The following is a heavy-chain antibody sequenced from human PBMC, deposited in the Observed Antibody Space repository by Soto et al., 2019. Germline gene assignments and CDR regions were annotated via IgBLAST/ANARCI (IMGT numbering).Heavy chain of an antibody. J-gene: IGHJ4*02. V-gene: IGHV4-59*01. CDR2: IYYSGST. Sequence: LSLTCTVSGGSISSYYWSWIRQPPGKGLEWIGYIYYSGSTNYNPSLKSRVTISVDTSKNQFSLKLSSVTAADTAVYYCARGVGWNYDRSGFFDFCGQGSLVIVSS. D-gene: IGHD3-22*01. CDR3: ARGVGWNYDRSGFFDF. CDR1: GGSISSYY.